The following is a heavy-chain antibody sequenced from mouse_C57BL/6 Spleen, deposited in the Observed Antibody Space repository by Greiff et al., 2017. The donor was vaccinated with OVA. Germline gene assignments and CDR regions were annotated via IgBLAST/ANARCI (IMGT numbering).Heavy chain of an antibody. CDR1: GFTFSDYG. CDR2: ISSGSSTI. Sequence: EVQGVESGGGLVKPGGSLKLSCAASGFTFSDYGMHWVRQAPEKGLEWVAYISSGSSTIYYADTVKGRFTISRDNAKNTLFLQMTSLRSEDAAMYFCATPSYGNYEAWFAYWGQGTLVTVSA. D-gene: IGHD2-1*01. V-gene: IGHV5-17*01. J-gene: IGHJ3*01. CDR3: ATPSYGNYEAWFAY.